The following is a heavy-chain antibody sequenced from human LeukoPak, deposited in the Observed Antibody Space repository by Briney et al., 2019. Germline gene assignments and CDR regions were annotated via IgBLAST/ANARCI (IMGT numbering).Heavy chain of an antibody. CDR1: GFTFSSYS. CDR2: ISSSSSYI. Sequence: GGSLRLSCAASGFTFSSYSMNWVRQAPGKGLEWVSSISSSSSYIYYADSVKGRFTISRDNAKNSLYLQMNSLRAEDTAMYYCARDPGYSYGSGNLVDYWGQGTLVTVSS. J-gene: IGHJ4*02. CDR3: ARDPGYSYGSGNLVDY. D-gene: IGHD5-18*01. V-gene: IGHV3-21*01.